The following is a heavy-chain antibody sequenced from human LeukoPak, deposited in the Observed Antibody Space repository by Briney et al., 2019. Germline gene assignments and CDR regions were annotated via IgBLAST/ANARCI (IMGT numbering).Heavy chain of an antibody. CDR3: STQYYSDSGGSGSYLDY. CDR2: IIPMLNIA. J-gene: IGHJ4*02. V-gene: IGHV1-69*02. D-gene: IGHD3-22*01. Sequence: ASVKVSCKASGFTFSSYSMSWVRQAPGQGLEWMGRIIPMLNIANFAQKFQGRVMFTADKSTSTAYMELSSLRSEDTALYYCSTQYYSDSGGSGSYLDYWGQGTLVTVSS. CDR1: GFTFSSYS.